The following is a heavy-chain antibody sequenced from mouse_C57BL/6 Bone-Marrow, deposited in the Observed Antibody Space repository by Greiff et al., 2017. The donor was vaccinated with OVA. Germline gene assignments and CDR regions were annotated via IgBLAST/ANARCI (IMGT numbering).Heavy chain of an antibody. V-gene: IGHV1-78*01. CDR2: IYPRDGST. CDR3: ARERGSSQYYFDY. Sequence: VQGVESDAELVKPGASVKISCKVSGYTFTDHTIHWMKQRPEQGLEWIGYIYPRDGSTKYNEKFKGKATLTADKSSSTAYMQLNSLTSEDSAVYFCARERGSSQYYFDYWGQGTTLTVSS. D-gene: IGHD1-1*01. CDR1: GYTFTDHT. J-gene: IGHJ2*01.